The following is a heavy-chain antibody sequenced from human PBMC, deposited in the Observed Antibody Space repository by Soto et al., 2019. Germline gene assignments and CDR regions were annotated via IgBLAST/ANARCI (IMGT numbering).Heavy chain of an antibody. J-gene: IGHJ4*02. CDR2: IYHSGST. CDR3: DRGQVVAAQH. Sequence: QLQLQESGSGLVKPSQTLSLTCAVSGGSISSGGYSWSWIRQPPGKGLEWTGYIYHSGSTYYNPSLKGGVTISVARSKNQFSLKLSSVTAADTAVYYCDRGQVVAAQHWGQGTLVTVSS. V-gene: IGHV4-30-2*01. D-gene: IGHD2-15*01. CDR1: GGSISSGGYS.